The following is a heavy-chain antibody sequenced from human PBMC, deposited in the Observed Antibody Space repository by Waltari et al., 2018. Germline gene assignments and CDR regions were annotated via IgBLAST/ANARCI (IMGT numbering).Heavy chain of an antibody. V-gene: IGHV3-30*01. D-gene: IGHD3-10*01. CDR3: ARDGHSYFYGSWSDY. CDR2: ISFDGNNI. J-gene: IGHJ4*02. CDR1: GIRVSSYS. Sequence: QVQLVESGGGEVQPGKSLTLSCEVSGIRVSSYSMHWVRQAPGKGLEWVAVISFDGNNIYFADSVKGRFTINRDNSKNTLSLQMNSLTPEDTAIYYCARDGHSYFYGSWSDYWGQGTLVTVSS.